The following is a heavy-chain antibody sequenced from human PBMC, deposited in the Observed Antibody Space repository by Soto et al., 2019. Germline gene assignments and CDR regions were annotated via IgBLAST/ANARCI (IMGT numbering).Heavy chain of an antibody. CDR1: GFTFSSHA. V-gene: IGHV3-23*01. D-gene: IGHD6-13*01. CDR2: LSDSGDSI. Sequence: EVQLLESGGGLVQPGRSLRLSCTASGFTFSSHAMTWVRQAPGKGLEWVSGLSDSGDSIYYADSVKGRFTIYRDNSMKTLYLQINTLRFEDTAVYYCAKVSSSWYAGFFDLWGQGTLVTVSS. J-gene: IGHJ4*02. CDR3: AKVSSSWYAGFFDL.